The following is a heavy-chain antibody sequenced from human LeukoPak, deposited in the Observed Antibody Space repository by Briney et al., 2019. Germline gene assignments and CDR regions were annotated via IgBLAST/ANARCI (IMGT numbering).Heavy chain of an antibody. Sequence: GGSLRLSCAASGFTFSSYWMSWVRQAPGKGLEWVANIKQDGSEKYYVDSVKGRFTISRDNAKNSLYLQMNSLRAEDTAVYYCARASLRYFDWLLSHDAFDIWGQGTMVTVSP. CDR2: IKQDGSEK. CDR3: ARASLRYFDWLLSHDAFDI. D-gene: IGHD3-9*01. CDR1: GFTFSSYW. J-gene: IGHJ3*02. V-gene: IGHV3-7*01.